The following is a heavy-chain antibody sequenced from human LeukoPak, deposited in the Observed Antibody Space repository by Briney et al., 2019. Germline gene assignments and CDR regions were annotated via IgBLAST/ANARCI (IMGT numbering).Heavy chain of an antibody. V-gene: IGHV3-30*07. D-gene: IGHD5-12*01. CDR3: AFGANSGYDSAPPFDY. J-gene: IGHJ4*02. CDR1: GFTFSSYA. CDR2: ISYDGSNK. Sequence: GRSLRLSCAASGFTFSSYAMHWVRQAPGKGLEWVAVISYDGSNKYYADSVKGRFTISRDNSKNTLYLQMNSLRAEDTAVYYCAFGANSGYDSAPPFDYWGQGTLVTVSS.